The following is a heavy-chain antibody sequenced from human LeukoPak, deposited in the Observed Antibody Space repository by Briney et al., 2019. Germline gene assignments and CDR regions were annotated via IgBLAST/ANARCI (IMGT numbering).Heavy chain of an antibody. Sequence: SETLSLTCSVSGDSISMHYWSWIRQPPGKGLEWIGYIDHTGSTNYNPSLNSRVTISRDTSKNQFSLKLSSVTAADTAVYYCARTRYYYNSRSYGAPYYFDYWGQGTLVTVSS. J-gene: IGHJ4*02. CDR2: IDHTGST. D-gene: IGHD3-10*01. CDR3: ARTRYYYNSRSYGAPYYFDY. V-gene: IGHV4-59*08. CDR1: GDSISMHY.